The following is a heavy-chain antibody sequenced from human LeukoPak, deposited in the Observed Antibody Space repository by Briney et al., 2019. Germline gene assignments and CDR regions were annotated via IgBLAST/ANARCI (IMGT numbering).Heavy chain of an antibody. Sequence: ASVKVSFKASGYTFTVYYMHWVRQAPGQGGERMGWINPNSGGTNYAQKFQGRVTITRDTSISTAYMELSRLRSDDTAVYYCARDHPDYYDSRGLDYWGQGTLVTVSS. V-gene: IGHV1-2*02. CDR2: INPNSGGT. CDR1: GYTFTVYY. CDR3: ARDHPDYYDSRGLDY. J-gene: IGHJ4*02. D-gene: IGHD3-22*01.